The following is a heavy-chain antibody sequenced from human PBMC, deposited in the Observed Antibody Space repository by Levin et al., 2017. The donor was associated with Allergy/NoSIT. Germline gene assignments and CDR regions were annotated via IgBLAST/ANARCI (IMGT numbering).Heavy chain of an antibody. Sequence: GGSLRLSCAASGFTFSDYSMNWVRQAPGKGLESVSSISPNSNYIYYADSLKGRFTISRDNAKSSVFLQMNSLRAADTALYYCARSGSPDYWGQGTLVTVSS. D-gene: IGHD3-22*01. CDR2: ISPNSNYI. CDR3: ARSGSPDY. J-gene: IGHJ4*02. V-gene: IGHV3-21*01. CDR1: GFTFSDYS.